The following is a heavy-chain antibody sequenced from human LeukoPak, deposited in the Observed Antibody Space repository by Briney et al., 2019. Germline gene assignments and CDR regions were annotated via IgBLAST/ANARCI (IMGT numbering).Heavy chain of an antibody. CDR2: IYYSGST. V-gene: IGHV4-59*01. CDR3: ARGKEGSSTSLDY. D-gene: IGHD2-2*01. J-gene: IGHJ4*02. Sequence: SKTLSLTCTVSGGSISSYYWSWIRQPPGKGLDGIGYIYYSGSTNYNPSLKSRVTISVDTSKNQFSLKLSSVTAADTAVYYCARGKEGSSTSLDYWGQGTLVTVSS. CDR1: GGSISSYY.